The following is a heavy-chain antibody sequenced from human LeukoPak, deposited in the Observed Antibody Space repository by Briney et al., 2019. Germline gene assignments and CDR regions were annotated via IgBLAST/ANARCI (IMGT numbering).Heavy chain of an antibody. CDR2: IYPGDSDT. CDR3: ATSHHGDYRGDGMDV. D-gene: IGHD4-17*01. V-gene: IGHV5-51*01. Sequence: GESLKISCKGSGYSFTSYWIGWVRQMPGKGLEGMGIIYPGDSDTRYSPSFQGQVTISADKSISTAYLQWSSLKASDTAMYYCATSHHGDYRGDGMDVWGQGTTVTVSS. J-gene: IGHJ6*02. CDR1: GYSFTSYW.